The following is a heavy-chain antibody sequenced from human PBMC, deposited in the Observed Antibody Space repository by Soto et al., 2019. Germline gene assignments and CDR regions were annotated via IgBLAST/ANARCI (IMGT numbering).Heavy chain of an antibody. Sequence: NPSETLSLTCTVSGGSVSSGSYYWSWIRQPPGKGLEWIGYIYNSGSTNYNPSLKSRVTISVDTSKNHFSLRMSSVTAADTAVYYCARGDQELDYWGQGTLVTVSS. CDR3: ARGDQELDY. V-gene: IGHV4-61*03. CDR1: GGSVSSGSYY. CDR2: IYNSGST. D-gene: IGHD1-26*01. J-gene: IGHJ4*02.